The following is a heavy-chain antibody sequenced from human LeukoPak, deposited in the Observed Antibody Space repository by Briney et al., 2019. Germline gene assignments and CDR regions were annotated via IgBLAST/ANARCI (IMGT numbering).Heavy chain of an antibody. CDR2: INPNSGGT. V-gene: IGHV1-2*02. CDR1: GYTFTGYY. J-gene: IGHJ4*02. Sequence: ASVKVSCKASGYTFTGYYMHRVRQAPGQGLEWMGWINPNSGGTNYAQKFQGRVTMTRDTSISTAYMELSRLRSDDTAVYYCATRRGYSGYDSHDYWGQGTLVTVSS. D-gene: IGHD5-12*01. CDR3: ATRRGYSGYDSHDY.